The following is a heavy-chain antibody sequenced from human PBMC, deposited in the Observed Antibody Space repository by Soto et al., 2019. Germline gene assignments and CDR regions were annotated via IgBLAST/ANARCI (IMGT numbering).Heavy chain of an antibody. V-gene: IGHV1-18*01. CDR3: ARDLMQIFRYSGYDLPYYFDY. J-gene: IGHJ4*02. Sequence: GASVKVSCKASGYTFTSYGISWVRQAPGQGLEWMGWISAYNGNTNYAQKLLGRVTMTTDTSTSTAYMELRSLRSDDTAVYYCARDLMQIFRYSGYDLPYYFDYWGQGTLVTVSS. D-gene: IGHD5-12*01. CDR1: GYTFTSYG. CDR2: ISAYNGNT.